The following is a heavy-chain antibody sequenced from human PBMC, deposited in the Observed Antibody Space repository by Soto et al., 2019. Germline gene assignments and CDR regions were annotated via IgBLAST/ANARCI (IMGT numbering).Heavy chain of an antibody. V-gene: IGHV3-23*01. D-gene: IGHD1-26*01. CDR2: SSATGAGT. Sequence: EVQLLESGGGLVQPGGSLRLSCAASGFTFSSYGMTCVRQAPGKGLELVSFSSATGAGTYYADSVKGRFTISRDNSKNTLYLQMTSLRTDDTAVYYCAKDRRAGGNYGLDSDFWGQGALVIVSS. CDR1: GFTFSSYG. J-gene: IGHJ4*02. CDR3: AKDRRAGGNYGLDSDF.